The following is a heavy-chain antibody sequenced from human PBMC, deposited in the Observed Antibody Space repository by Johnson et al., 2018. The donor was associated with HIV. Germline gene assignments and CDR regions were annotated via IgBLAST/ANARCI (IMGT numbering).Heavy chain of an antibody. CDR1: GFTFSDHY. D-gene: IGHD3-16*01. CDR2: SRNKPNNYTT. V-gene: IGHV3-72*01. Sequence: EVQLVESGGGLVQPGGSLRLSCAASGFTFSDHYMDWVRQAPGKGLEWVGLSRNKPNNYTTEYAASVKGRFTISSDDSKNSLYLHMHSLKTEDTAVYYCARDGGGAFDIWGQGTMVTVSS. CDR3: ARDGGGAFDI. J-gene: IGHJ3*02.